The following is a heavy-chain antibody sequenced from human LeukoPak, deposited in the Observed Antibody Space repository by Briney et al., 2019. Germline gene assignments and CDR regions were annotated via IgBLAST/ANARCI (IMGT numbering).Heavy chain of an antibody. J-gene: IGHJ5*02. Sequence: SVKVSCKASGGTFSSYAISWVRQAPGQGLEWMGGIIPIFGTANYAQKFQGRVTITTDESTSTAYMELSSLRSEDTAVYYCARGDSSGYYNRGPFDPWGQGTLVTVSS. CDR2: IIPIFGTA. V-gene: IGHV1-69*05. CDR1: GGTFSSYA. D-gene: IGHD3-22*01. CDR3: ARGDSSGYYNRGPFDP.